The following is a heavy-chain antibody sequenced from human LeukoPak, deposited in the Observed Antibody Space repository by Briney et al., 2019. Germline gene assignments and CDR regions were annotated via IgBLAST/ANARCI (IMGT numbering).Heavy chain of an antibody. V-gene: IGHV1-18*01. D-gene: IGHD3-10*01. CDR1: DYTLSNYD. J-gene: IGHJ4*02. CDR3: ARSVITMVRGVISY. CDR2: ISAYNGNT. Sequence: GASVKVSCTASDYTLSNYDISWVRQAPGQGPEWMGWISAYNGNTNYAQKFQGRVTMTTDTSTSTAYLEVRSLRSEDTAVYYCARSVITMVRGVISYWGQGTLVTVSS.